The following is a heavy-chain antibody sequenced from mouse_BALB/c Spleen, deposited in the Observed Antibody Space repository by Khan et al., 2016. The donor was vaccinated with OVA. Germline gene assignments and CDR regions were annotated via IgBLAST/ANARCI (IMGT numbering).Heavy chain of an antibody. CDR1: GFAFSSYS. Sequence: EVELVESGGGLVKPGGSLKLSCAASGFAFSSYSMSWVRQTPEKRLEWVATITSGGSYTDYPDSVKGRFTISRDNAKNTLYLQMSSLKSEDTAMYYCTRDRNYYGSSFYFDYWGQGTTLTVSS. V-gene: IGHV5-6-4*01. J-gene: IGHJ2*01. CDR3: TRDRNYYGSSFYFDY. CDR2: ITSGGSYT. D-gene: IGHD1-1*01.